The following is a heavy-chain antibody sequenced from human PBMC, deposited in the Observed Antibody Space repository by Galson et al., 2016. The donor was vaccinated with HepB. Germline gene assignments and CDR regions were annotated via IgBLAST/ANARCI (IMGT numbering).Heavy chain of an antibody. J-gene: IGHJ4*02. CDR1: GGSFSGYF. D-gene: IGHD5-12*01. Sequence: SETLSLTCAVYGGSFSGYFWNWIRQPPGKGLEWIGQINHGGSTNYNPSLKSRVTISIDRSKIQFSLRLNSVTAADTAVYYGARGPGGDGFEYSGYVFDYWGLGTLVTVSS. V-gene: IGHV4-34*01. CDR3: ARGPGGDGFEYSGYVFDY. CDR2: INHGGST.